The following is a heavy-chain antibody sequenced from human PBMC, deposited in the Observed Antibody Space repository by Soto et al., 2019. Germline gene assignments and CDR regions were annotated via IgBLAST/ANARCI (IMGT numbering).Heavy chain of an antibody. CDR3: ASIYDYVWGSYRPYYYYGMDV. D-gene: IGHD3-16*02. CDR1: GFTFSSYA. Sequence: GSLRLSCAASGFTFSSYAMRWFRQSPGKGLEWVAVISYDGSNKYYADSVKGRFTISRDNSKNTLYLQMNSLRAEDTAVYYCASIYDYVWGSYRPYYYYGMDVWGQGTTVTVSS. V-gene: IGHV3-30-3*01. J-gene: IGHJ6*02. CDR2: ISYDGSNK.